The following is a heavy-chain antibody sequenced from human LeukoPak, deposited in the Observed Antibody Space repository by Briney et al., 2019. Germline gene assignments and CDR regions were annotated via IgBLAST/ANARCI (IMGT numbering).Heavy chain of an antibody. Sequence: ASVKVSCKASGGTFSSYAISWVRQAPGQGLEWMGGIILIFGTANYAQKFQGRVTITADESTSTAYMELSSLRSEDTAVYYCARERYGGNSGPFDYWGQGTLVTVSS. D-gene: IGHD4-23*01. CDR1: GGTFSSYA. V-gene: IGHV1-69*13. CDR3: ARERYGGNSGPFDY. CDR2: IILIFGTA. J-gene: IGHJ4*02.